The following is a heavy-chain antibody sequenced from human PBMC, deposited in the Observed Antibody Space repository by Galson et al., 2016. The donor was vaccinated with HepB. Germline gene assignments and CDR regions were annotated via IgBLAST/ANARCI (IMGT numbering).Heavy chain of an antibody. D-gene: IGHD5-12*01. V-gene: IGHV4-61*03. J-gene: IGHJ4*02. Sequence: LSLTCSVSGGSVNGSTSYWSWIRQPPGKGLEWIGYISSRGSTTYNPSLKSRVTISMDTSQNHFSLRLSSVTAADTAVYFCAREGPYRQQDYWGQGTLVSVS. CDR1: GGSVNGSTSY. CDR2: ISSRGST. CDR3: AREGPYRQQDY.